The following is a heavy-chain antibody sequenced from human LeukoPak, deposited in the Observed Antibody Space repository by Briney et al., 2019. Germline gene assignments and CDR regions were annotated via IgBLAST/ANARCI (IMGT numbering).Heavy chain of an antibody. V-gene: IGHV4-39*07. CDR1: GDSISSRSDF. Sequence: SETLSLTCSVSGDSISSRSDFWGWIRQPPGKGLEWIGSVYYSGSTYYNPSLKSRVTISVDTSKNQFSLKLSSVTAADTAVYYCARDAYWPYVVVTAILDDAFDIWGQGTMVTVSS. D-gene: IGHD2-21*02. CDR2: VYYSGST. CDR3: ARDAYWPYVVVTAILDDAFDI. J-gene: IGHJ3*02.